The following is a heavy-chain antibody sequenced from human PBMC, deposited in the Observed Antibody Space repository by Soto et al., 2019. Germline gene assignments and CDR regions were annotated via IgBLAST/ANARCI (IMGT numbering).Heavy chain of an antibody. J-gene: IGHJ6*02. CDR2: INANSGGT. D-gene: IGHD6-19*01. Sequence: ASLMVSCNASGYTFTGYYMHWVRQAPGQGLEWMGWINANSGGTNYAQKFQGRVTMTRDTSISTAYMELSRLRSDDTAVYYCARDRGSSGWTYYYYSMDVWGQRTTDKVSS. CDR1: GYTFTGYY. CDR3: ARDRGSSGWTYYYYSMDV. V-gene: IGHV1-2*02.